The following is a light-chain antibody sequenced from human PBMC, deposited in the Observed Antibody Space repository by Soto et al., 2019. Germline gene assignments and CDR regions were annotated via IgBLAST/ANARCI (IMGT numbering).Light chain of an antibody. V-gene: IGLV3-21*04. CDR2: SDN. Sequence: SCELTQPPSEAVAPGTTASISCEGNDIGRKSVHWYQKKSGQAPVLVIHSDNDRPSGIPDRFSGSNYGNTATLTISRVEAGDEAVYYCHVWDSITNHVVFGGGTKLTVL. CDR1: DIGRKS. CDR3: HVWDSITNHVV. J-gene: IGLJ2*01.